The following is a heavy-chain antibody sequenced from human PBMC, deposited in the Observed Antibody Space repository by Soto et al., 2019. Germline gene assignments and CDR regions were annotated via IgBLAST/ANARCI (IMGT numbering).Heavy chain of an antibody. D-gene: IGHD1-1*01. J-gene: IGHJ5*02. CDR2: ISSDRSNE. CDR3: ARDAWNDGFDWFDP. V-gene: IGHV3-30-3*01. Sequence: PGGSLSLSRAAYGFTFSSYAMPWVRQAPGKGMEWVAVISSDRSNEYYGDSLKGRFTISRDNSKNTLYLQMNSLRAEDTAVYYCARDAWNDGFDWFDPWGQGTLVTVSS. CDR1: GFTFSSYA.